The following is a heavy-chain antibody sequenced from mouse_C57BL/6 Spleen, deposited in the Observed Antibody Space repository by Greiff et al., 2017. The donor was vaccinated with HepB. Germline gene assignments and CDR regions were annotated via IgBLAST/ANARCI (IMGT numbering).Heavy chain of an antibody. Sequence: QVQLQQSGPELVKPGASVKLSCKASGYTFTSYDINWVKQRPGQGLEWIGWIYPRDGSTKYNEKFKGKATLTVDTSSSTAYMELHSLTSEDSAVYFCARIDYGSSYVVWYFDVWGTGTTVTVSS. J-gene: IGHJ1*03. CDR1: GYTFTSYD. CDR3: ARIDYGSSYVVWYFDV. D-gene: IGHD1-1*01. V-gene: IGHV1-85*01. CDR2: IYPRDGST.